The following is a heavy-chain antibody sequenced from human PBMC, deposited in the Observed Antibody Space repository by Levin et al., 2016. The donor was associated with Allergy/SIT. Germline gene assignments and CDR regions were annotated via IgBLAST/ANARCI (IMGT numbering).Heavy chain of an antibody. D-gene: IGHD4-11*01. CDR3: ARAFWRDYSNYATVISFEN. Sequence: SETLSLTCTVSGGSISSGGYYWSWIRQHPGKGLEWIGCIFHNGSPSYNPSLRSRATISMDTSKNEFSLRLNSVTAADTAVYYCARAFWRDYSNYATVISFENWGQGTLVTVSS. CDR1: GGSISSGGYY. J-gene: IGHJ4*02. V-gene: IGHV4-31*03. CDR2: IFHNGSP.